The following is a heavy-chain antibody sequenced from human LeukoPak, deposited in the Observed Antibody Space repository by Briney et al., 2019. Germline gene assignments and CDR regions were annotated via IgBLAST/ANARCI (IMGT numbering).Heavy chain of an antibody. Sequence: GASVKVSCKASGGTFSSYAISWVRQAPGQGLEWMGRIIPILGIANYAQKFQGRVTITADKSTSTAYMELSSLRSEDTAVYYCARVAPEQSGPAFDYWGQGTLVSVSS. D-gene: IGHD1-14*01. CDR2: IIPILGIA. CDR3: ARVAPEQSGPAFDY. J-gene: IGHJ4*02. CDR1: GGTFSSYA. V-gene: IGHV1-69*04.